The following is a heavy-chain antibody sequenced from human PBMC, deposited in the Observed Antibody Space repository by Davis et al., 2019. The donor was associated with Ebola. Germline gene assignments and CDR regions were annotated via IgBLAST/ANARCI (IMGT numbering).Heavy chain of an antibody. CDR2: IKQDGSEK. CDR1: GFTFGDSW. V-gene: IGHV3-7*01. D-gene: IGHD6-19*01. CDR3: AGDGDPGRGWHVDS. Sequence: GESLKISCAASGFTFGDSWMSWVRQAPGKGLEWVANIKQDGSEKYYVDSVKDRFTISIDNGKNSLFLQINSLRAEDTAVYYCAGDGDPGRGWHVDSWGQGTLVTVSS. J-gene: IGHJ4*02.